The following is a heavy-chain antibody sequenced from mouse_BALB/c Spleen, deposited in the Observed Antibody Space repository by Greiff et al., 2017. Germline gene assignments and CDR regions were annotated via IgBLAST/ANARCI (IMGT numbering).Heavy chain of an antibody. V-gene: IGHV14-3*02. J-gene: IGHJ2*01. CDR2: IDPANGNT. CDR1: GFNIKDSY. Sequence: VQLQQSGAELVKPGASVKLSCTASGFNIKDSYMHWVKQRPEQGLEWIGRIDPANGNTNYDPKFQGKATITADTSSNTAYMQLSSLTSEDTAVYYCALTGFDDWGQGTTLTVSS. D-gene: IGHD4-1*01. CDR3: ALTGFDD.